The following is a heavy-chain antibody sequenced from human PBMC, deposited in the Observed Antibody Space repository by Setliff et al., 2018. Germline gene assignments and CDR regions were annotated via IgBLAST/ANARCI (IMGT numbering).Heavy chain of an antibody. V-gene: IGHV3-21*04. J-gene: IGHJ4*02. CDR3: ANHNPARWAVAGTPLDY. D-gene: IGHD6-19*01. CDR1: GFTFSTYT. CDR2: IDTSSSYI. Sequence: GGSLRLSCAASGFTFSTYTMNWVRQAPGKGLEWVSSIDTSSSYIYYADSVKGRFTISRDNAENSLYLQMNSLRAEDTAIYYCANHNPARWAVAGTPLDYWGQGTLVTVSS.